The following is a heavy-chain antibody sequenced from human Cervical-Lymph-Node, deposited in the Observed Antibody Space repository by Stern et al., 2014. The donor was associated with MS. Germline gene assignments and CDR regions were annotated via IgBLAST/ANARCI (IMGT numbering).Heavy chain of an antibody. CDR3: ARDNDDNGMDV. V-gene: IGHV1-69*14. J-gene: IGHJ6*02. Sequence: QDQLVQSGAEVKNPGSSVKVACMASGGTFSNYGVSWVRQAPGQGLDWMGGTIPIFGTTHYAQKFQGRVAITADNSLSTVYMELTGLTSADTAVYYCARDNDDNGMDVWGQGTTVTVSS. CDR1: GGTFSNYG. D-gene: IGHD1-1*01. CDR2: TIPIFGTT.